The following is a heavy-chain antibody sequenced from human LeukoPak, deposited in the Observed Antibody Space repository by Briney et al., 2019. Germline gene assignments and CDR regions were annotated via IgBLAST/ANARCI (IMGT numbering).Heavy chain of an antibody. CDR3: ARGLRQGSAWSWGPKEKSYQYMDV. J-gene: IGHJ6*04. Sequence: PSETLSLTCGVSGGSFSSHYWTWIRQPPGKGLEWIGEINPRGSTNYNPSLESRVTVSADTSRNQLSLNLTSVTAADAAVYFCARGLRQGSAWSWGPKEKSYQYMDVWGTGTTVIVSS. V-gene: IGHV4-34*01. CDR2: INPRGST. CDR1: GGSFSSHY. D-gene: IGHD6-19*01.